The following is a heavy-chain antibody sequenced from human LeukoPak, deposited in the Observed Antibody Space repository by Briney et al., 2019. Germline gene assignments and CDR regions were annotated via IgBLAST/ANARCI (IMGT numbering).Heavy chain of an antibody. CDR3: AREVIAAHNWFDP. V-gene: IGHV4-61*02. Sequence: SETLSLTCTVSGGSISSGSYSWSWIRQPAGKGLEWIGRFYISGTTNYNPSLKSRVTISVDTSKNQFSLKVSSVTAADAAVYYCAREVIAAHNWFDPWGQGTLVTVSS. CDR2: FYISGTT. D-gene: IGHD6-6*01. CDR1: GGSISSGSYS. J-gene: IGHJ5*02.